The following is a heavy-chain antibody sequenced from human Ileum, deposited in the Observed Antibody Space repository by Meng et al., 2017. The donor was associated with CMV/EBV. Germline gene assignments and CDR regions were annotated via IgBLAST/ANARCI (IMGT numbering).Heavy chain of an antibody. CDR1: GYSFTSYW. CDR3: ARLSGDLGYCSSTSCYRYYYYGMDV. CDR2: IYPGDSDT. J-gene: IGHJ6*02. V-gene: IGHV5-51*01. Sequence: GESLKISCKGSGYSFTSYWIGWVRQMPGKGLEWMGIIYPGDSDTRYSPSFQGQVTISADKSISTAYLQWSSLKASDTAMYYCARLSGDLGYCSSTSCYRYYYYGMDVWGQGTTVTVSS. D-gene: IGHD2-2*01.